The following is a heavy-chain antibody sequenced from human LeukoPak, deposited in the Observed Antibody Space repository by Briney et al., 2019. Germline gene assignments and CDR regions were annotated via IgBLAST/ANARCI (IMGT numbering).Heavy chain of an antibody. Sequence: SETLSLTCTVSGGSISSSSYYWGWIRQPRGKGLEWIERIYYSGSTYDNPSRKSRFTISVATSKNQFSLKLSSVTAADTAVYYCAGGIDYYGSGFYRSDWFDPWGQGTLVTVSS. J-gene: IGHJ5*02. CDR1: GGSISSSSYY. CDR3: AGGIDYYGSGFYRSDWFDP. V-gene: IGHV4-39*01. CDR2: IYYSGST. D-gene: IGHD3-10*01.